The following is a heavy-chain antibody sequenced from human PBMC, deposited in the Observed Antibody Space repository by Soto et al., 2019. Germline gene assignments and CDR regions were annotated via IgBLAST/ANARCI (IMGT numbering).Heavy chain of an antibody. CDR1: GFTFSNAW. V-gene: IGHV3-15*01. J-gene: IGHJ6*03. CDR3: QVGLPGTTQYYYYYYMDV. CDR2: IKSKTDGGTT. Sequence: EVQLVESGGGLVQPGGSLRLSCAASGFTFSNAWMSWVRQAPGKGLEWVGRIKSKTDGGTTDYAAPVKGRFTISRDDSKNTLYLQMNSLKTEDTAVYYCQVGLPGTTQYYYYYYMDVWGKGTTVTVSS. D-gene: IGHD1-7*01.